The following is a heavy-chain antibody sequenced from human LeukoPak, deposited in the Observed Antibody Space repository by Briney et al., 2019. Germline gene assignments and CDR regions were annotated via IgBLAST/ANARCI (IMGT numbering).Heavy chain of an antibody. CDR1: GFTFSSYS. D-gene: IGHD6-13*01. V-gene: IGHV3-48*01. J-gene: IGHJ4*02. Sequence: GGSLRLSCAASGFTFSSYSMNWVRQAPGKGLEWVSYISSSSSTIYYAGSVKGRFTISRDNAKNSLYLQMNSLRAEATAVYYCAGDSSSWYNPDYWGQGTLVTVSS. CDR3: AGDSSSWYNPDY. CDR2: ISSSSSTI.